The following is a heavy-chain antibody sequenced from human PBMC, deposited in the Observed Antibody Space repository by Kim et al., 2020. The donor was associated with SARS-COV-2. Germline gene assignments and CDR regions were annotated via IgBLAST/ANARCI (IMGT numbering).Heavy chain of an antibody. CDR1: GFTFGDYA. CDR2: IRSKAYGGTT. V-gene: IGHV3-49*03. Sequence: GGSLRLSCTASGFTFGDYAMSWFRQAPGKGLEWVGFIRSKAYGGTTEYAASVKGRFTISRDDSKSIAYLQMNSLKTEDTAVYYCTRGWTDRGVIITENWGQGTLVTVSS. CDR3: TRGWTDRGVIITEN. J-gene: IGHJ4*02. D-gene: IGHD3-10*01.